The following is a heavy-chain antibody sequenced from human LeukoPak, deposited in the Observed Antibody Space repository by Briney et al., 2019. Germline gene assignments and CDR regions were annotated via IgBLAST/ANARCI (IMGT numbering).Heavy chain of an antibody. CDR3: ARHPPDIAAAATPDY. CDR2: MYYSGST. CDR1: GGSISSYY. D-gene: IGHD6-13*01. Sequence: SETLSLTCTVSGGSISSYYWSWIRQPPGKGLEWIGYMYYSGSTNYNPSLKSRVTISVDTSKNQFSLKLSSVTAADTAVYYCARHPPDIAAAATPDYWGQGTLVTVSS. J-gene: IGHJ4*02. V-gene: IGHV4-59*08.